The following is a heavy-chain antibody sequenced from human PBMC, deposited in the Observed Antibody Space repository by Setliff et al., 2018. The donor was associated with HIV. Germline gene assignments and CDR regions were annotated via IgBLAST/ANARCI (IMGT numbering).Heavy chain of an antibody. CDR2: IYYSGST. V-gene: IGHV4-59*01. J-gene: IGHJ6*03. Sequence: PSETLSLTCTVSGGSISSYYWSWIRQPPGKGLEWIGYIYYSGSTNYNPSRKSRVTISVDTSKNQFSLKLNSVTAADTAVYYCARSPPTTFWSGYTYYYYMDVWGKGTTVTVSS. CDR3: ARSPPTTFWSGYTYYYYMDV. CDR1: GGSISSYY. D-gene: IGHD3-3*01.